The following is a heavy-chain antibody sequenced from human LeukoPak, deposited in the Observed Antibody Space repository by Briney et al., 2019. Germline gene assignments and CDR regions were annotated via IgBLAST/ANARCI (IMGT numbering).Heavy chain of an antibody. CDR3: ARFSGYGPDDAFDI. Sequence: GGSLRLSCAASGFTFSSYDMHWVRQATRKGLEWVSAIGTAGDTYYPGSVKGRFTISRENAKNSLYLQMNSLRAGDTAVYYCARFSGYGPDDAFDIWGQGTMVTVSS. CDR1: GFTFSSYD. J-gene: IGHJ3*02. D-gene: IGHD5-12*01. CDR2: IGTAGDT. V-gene: IGHV3-13*01.